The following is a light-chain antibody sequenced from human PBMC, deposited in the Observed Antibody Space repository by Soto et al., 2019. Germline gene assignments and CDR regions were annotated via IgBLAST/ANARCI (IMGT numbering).Light chain of an antibody. CDR3: QQYGYSPIT. V-gene: IGKV3-15*01. CDR1: QSVNTN. CDR2: GAS. J-gene: IGKJ5*01. Sequence: EIVMTQSPATLSVSPGERATFSCRASQSVNTNLAWYQLKPGQAPRLLVYGASIRATGIPARFSGSGSGTEYSLTISSLQSEDFGVYYCQQYGYSPITFGQGTRLEI.